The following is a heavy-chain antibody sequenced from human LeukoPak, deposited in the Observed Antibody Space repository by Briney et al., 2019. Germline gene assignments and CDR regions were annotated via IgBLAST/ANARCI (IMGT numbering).Heavy chain of an antibody. Sequence: SETLSLTCTVSGGSISSSSYYWGWIRQPPGKGLEWIGSIYYSGSTYYNPSLKSRVTISVDTSKNQFSLKLSSVTAADTAVYYCARRESLSGYYYYYMDVWGKGTTVTISS. D-gene: IGHD2-15*01. CDR1: GGSISSSSYY. CDR3: ARRESLSGYYYYYMDV. V-gene: IGHV4-39*01. CDR2: IYYSGST. J-gene: IGHJ6*03.